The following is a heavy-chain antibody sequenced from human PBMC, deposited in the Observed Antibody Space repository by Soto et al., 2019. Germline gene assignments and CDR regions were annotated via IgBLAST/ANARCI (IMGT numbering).Heavy chain of an antibody. CDR1: GFTFSSYG. V-gene: IGHV3-33*01. D-gene: IGHD6-13*01. CDR3: ARDGSIAAADYYYGMDV. Sequence: QVQLVESGGDVGQPGRSRRLSCAASGFTFSSYGMHWVRQAPGKGLEWVAVIWYDGSNKYYADSVKGRFTISRDNSKNTLYLQMNSLRAEDTAVYYCARDGSIAAADYYYGMDVWGQGTTVTVSS. CDR2: IWYDGSNK. J-gene: IGHJ6*02.